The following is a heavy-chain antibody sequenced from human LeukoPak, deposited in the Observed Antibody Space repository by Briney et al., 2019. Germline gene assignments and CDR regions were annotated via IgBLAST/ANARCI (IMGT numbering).Heavy chain of an antibody. CDR2: ISVSGSTI. Sequence: GGSLRPSCAASGSTFSNYEIKSVRQPPGEGLGLVSYISVSGSTIYYADSVKGRFTISRDNAKNSLYLQMNSLRAVDTAVYYCARDSYCSTTNCYGMDVWGQGTTVTVSS. CDR3: ARDSYCSTTNCYGMDV. CDR1: GSTFSNYE. D-gene: IGHD2-2*01. J-gene: IGHJ6*02. V-gene: IGHV3-48*03.